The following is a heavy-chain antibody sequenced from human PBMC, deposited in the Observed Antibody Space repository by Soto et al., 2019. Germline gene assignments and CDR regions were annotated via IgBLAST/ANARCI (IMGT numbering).Heavy chain of an antibody. CDR3: ARWHSSSGYYGMDV. D-gene: IGHD6-25*01. CDR2: IYYSGST. J-gene: IGHJ6*02. CDR1: GGSINNYY. V-gene: IGHV4-59*01. Sequence: SETLSLTCTVSGGSINNYYWSWIRQPPGKGLEWIAYIYYSGSTNYNPSFKSRVIVSVDTSRNQFSLKLSSLTAADTAVYYCARWHSSSGYYGMDVWGQGTTVTVS.